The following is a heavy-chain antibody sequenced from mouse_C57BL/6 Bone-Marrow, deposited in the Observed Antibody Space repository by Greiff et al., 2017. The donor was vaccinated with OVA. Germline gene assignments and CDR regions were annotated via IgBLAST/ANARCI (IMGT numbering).Heavy chain of an antibody. V-gene: IGHV1-82*01. CDR2: IYPGDGDT. CDR3: ARWGGLRAWFAY. Sequence: QVQLQQSGPELVKPGASVKISCKASGYAFSSSWMNWVKQRPGKGLEWIGRIYPGDGDTNYNGKFKGKATLTADKSSSTAYMQLSSLTSEDSAVYFCARWGGLRAWFAYWGQGTLVTVSA. J-gene: IGHJ3*01. CDR1: GYAFSSSW. D-gene: IGHD2-4*01.